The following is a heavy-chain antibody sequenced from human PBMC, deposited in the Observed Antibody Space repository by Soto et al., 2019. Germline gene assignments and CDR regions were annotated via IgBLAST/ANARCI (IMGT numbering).Heavy chain of an antibody. V-gene: IGHV4-4*07. CDR2: IYLNGGS. D-gene: IGHD4-17*01. Sequence: SETLSLTCTVSGGSISGYYCSWMRQPAGKGLEWIGRIYLNGGSNYNPSLKSRVTMSVDMSKNQFSLNLSSVTAADTAMYYCAKGSTVREYYNGMDVWGQGTTVTVSS. CDR3: AKGSTVREYYNGMDV. J-gene: IGHJ6*02. CDR1: GGSISGYY.